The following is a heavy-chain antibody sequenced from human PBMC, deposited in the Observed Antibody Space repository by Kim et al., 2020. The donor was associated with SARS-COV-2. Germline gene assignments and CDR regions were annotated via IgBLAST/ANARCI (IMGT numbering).Heavy chain of an antibody. J-gene: IGHJ6*02. V-gene: IGHV4-39*01. D-gene: IGHD6-6*01. CDR3: ARGTFEYTDYGMDV. Sequence: NPSLKRRVTISVDTSKNQFSLKLSSVTAADTAVYYCARGTFEYTDYGMDVWGQGTTVTVSS.